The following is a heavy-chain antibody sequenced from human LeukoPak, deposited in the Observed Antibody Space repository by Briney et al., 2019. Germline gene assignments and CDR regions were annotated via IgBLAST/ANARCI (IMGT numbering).Heavy chain of an antibody. D-gene: IGHD6-13*01. J-gene: IGHJ5*02. CDR3: ARRIAAAGNRFDP. CDR2: IYYSGST. Sequence: SETLSLTCAVYGGSFSGYYWSWIRQPPGKGLEWIGYIYYSGSTNYNPSLKSRVTISVDTSKNQFSLKLSSVTAADTAVYYCARRIAAAGNRFDPWGQGTLVTVSS. CDR1: GGSFSGYY. V-gene: IGHV4-59*08.